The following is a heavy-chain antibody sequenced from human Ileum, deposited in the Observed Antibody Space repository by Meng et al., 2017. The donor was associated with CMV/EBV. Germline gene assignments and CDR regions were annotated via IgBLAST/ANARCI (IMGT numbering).Heavy chain of an antibody. Sequence: GESLKISCKASGYTFTGDYIHWVRQAPGQGLEWMGWIDPNSGGTRYAQSFQGRVSMTRDTSISTYYLEVSSLRSDDTAVYYCARDDPAIVALPPARGGMDVWGQGTSVTVSS. V-gene: IGHV1-2*02. CDR1: GYTFTGDY. CDR3: ARDDPAIVALPPARGGMDV. CDR2: IDPNSGGT. D-gene: IGHD2-2*01. J-gene: IGHJ6*02.